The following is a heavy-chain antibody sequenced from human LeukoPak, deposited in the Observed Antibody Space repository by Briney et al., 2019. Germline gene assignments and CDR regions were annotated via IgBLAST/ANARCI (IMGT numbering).Heavy chain of an antibody. CDR2: INHSGST. Sequence: SETLSLTCAVYGGSFSGYYWSWIRQPPGKGLEWIGEINHSGSTNYNPSLKSRVTISVDTSKNQFSLKLSSVTAADTAVYYCARGPCRAPVERDSSGYYQNWFDPWGQGTLVTVSS. CDR1: GGSFSGYY. V-gene: IGHV4-34*01. CDR3: ARGPCRAPVERDSSGYYQNWFDP. J-gene: IGHJ5*02. D-gene: IGHD3-22*01.